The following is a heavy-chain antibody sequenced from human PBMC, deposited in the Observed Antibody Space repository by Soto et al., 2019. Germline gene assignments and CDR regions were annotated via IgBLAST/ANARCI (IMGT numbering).Heavy chain of an antibody. Sequence: GGSLRLSCAASGFTFSSYGMHWVRQAPGKELEWVAVISYDGSNKYYAESVKGRFTISRDNSKNTLYLQMNSLRAEDTAVYYCAKDRWDIVVVPAFSWFDPWGQGTLVTVSS. V-gene: IGHV3-30*18. CDR3: AKDRWDIVVVPAFSWFDP. D-gene: IGHD2-2*01. CDR2: ISYDGSNK. J-gene: IGHJ5*02. CDR1: GFTFSSYG.